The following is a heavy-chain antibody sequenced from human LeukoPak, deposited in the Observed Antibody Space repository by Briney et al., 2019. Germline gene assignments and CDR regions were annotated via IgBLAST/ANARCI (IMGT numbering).Heavy chain of an antibody. CDR1: GYTFTSYA. V-gene: IGHV1-69*13. D-gene: IGHD6-19*01. J-gene: IGHJ4*02. CDR2: IIPIFGTA. Sequence: EASVKVSCKASGYTFTSYAISWVRQAPGQGLEWMGGIIPIFGTANYAQKFQGRVTITADESTSTAYMELSSLRSEDTAVYYCARDRQWLDQKYYFDYWGQGTLVTVSS. CDR3: ARDRQWLDQKYYFDY.